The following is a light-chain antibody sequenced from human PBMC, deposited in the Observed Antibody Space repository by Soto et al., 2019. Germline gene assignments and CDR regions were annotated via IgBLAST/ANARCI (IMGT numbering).Light chain of an antibody. CDR3: CSYAGTSTYV. CDR1: SSDVGGFNL. V-gene: IGLV2-23*02. CDR2: EVT. J-gene: IGLJ1*01. Sequence: SVLTQPASVSGSPGQSITISCTGTSSDVGGFNLVSWYQQHPGKAHKLMIYEVTKRPSGVSNRFSGSKSGNTASLTISVLQAEDEADYYCCSYAGTSTYVFGTGTKVTVL.